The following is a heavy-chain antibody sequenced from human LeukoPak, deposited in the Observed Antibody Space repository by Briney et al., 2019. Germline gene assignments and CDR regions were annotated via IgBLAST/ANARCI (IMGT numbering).Heavy chain of an antibody. V-gene: IGHV3-23*01. J-gene: IGHJ4*02. Sequence: SGGSLRLSCAASGFTFSSYAMSWVRQAPGKGLEWVSAISGSGGSTYYADSVKGRFTISRDNAKNSLYLQMNSLRAEDTAVYYCARDHKAAVAGTSSDYWGQGTLVTVSS. D-gene: IGHD6-19*01. CDR2: ISGSGGST. CDR1: GFTFSSYA. CDR3: ARDHKAAVAGTSSDY.